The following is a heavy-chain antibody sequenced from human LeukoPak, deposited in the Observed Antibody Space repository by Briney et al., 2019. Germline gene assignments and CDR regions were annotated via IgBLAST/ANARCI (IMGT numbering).Heavy chain of an antibody. J-gene: IGHJ1*01. CDR2: IRSKTDGGTT. CDR1: GFTFRDAW. V-gene: IGHV3-15*01. CDR3: AKHIYGVVSIQQ. Sequence: GGPLRLSCAASGFTFRDAWMTWVRQAPGKGLEWVGRIRSKTDGGTTDYAVSVQGRFTISRDDSKNTLYLQMSSLKTEDTAVYYCAKHIYGVVSIQQWGQGTLVTVSS. D-gene: IGHD3-3*01.